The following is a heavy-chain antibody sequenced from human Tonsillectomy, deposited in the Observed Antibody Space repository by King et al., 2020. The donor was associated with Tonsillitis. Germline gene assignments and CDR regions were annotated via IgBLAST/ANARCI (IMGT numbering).Heavy chain of an antibody. CDR1: GFTFSSYG. CDR2: ISYHGSNK. CDR3: AKAPAGGATFFGDIQH. J-gene: IGHJ1*01. Sequence: VQLVESGGGVVQPGRSLRLSCAASGFTFSSYGMHWVRQAPGKGLEWVAVISYHGSNKYYGDSVKGRFTISRDNSKNTLYLQMNSLRAEDTAVYFCAKAPAGGATFFGDIQHWGQGTLVTVSS. V-gene: IGHV3-30*18. D-gene: IGHD1-26*01.